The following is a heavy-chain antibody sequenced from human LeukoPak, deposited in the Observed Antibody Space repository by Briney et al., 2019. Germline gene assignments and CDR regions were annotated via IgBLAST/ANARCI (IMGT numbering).Heavy chain of an antibody. CDR2: ISSSSSYI. D-gene: IGHD1-7*01. CDR1: GFTFSSYS. V-gene: IGHV3-21*01. J-gene: IGHJ3*02. Sequence: GGSLRLSCAASGFTFSSYSMNWVRQAPGKGLEWVSSISSSSSYIYYADSVKGRFTISRDNAKNSLYLQMNSLRAEDTAVYYCARRMGGELVAFDIWGQGTMVTVSS. CDR3: ARRMGGELVAFDI.